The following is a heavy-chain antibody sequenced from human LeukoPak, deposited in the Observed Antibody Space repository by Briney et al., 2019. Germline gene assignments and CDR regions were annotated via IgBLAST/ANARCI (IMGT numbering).Heavy chain of an antibody. V-gene: IGHV3-9*01. Sequence: PGRSLRLSCAASGFTFDDYAMHWVRRAPGKGLEWVSGISWNSGSIGYADSVKGRFTISRDNAKNSLYLQMNSLRAEDTALYYCAKALSGGSVVTALDYWGQGTLVTVSS. D-gene: IGHD2-21*02. CDR1: GFTFDDYA. CDR3: AKALSGGSVVTALDY. J-gene: IGHJ4*02. CDR2: ISWNSGSI.